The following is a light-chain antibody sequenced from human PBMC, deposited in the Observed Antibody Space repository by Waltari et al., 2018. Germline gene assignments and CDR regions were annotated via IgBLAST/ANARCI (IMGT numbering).Light chain of an antibody. J-gene: IGLJ3*02. V-gene: IGLV2-14*01. CDR2: TVN. CDR3: SSYTRRSYWV. CDR1: SRDVGFYDL. Sequence: QSALTQPASVSGSPGQSITISCTGTSRDVGFYDLVSWFQQHPGKAPKVMIYTVNNRPSGVSNRFSGSKSANTASLTISGLQAEDEADYYCSSYTRRSYWVFGGGTQLTVL.